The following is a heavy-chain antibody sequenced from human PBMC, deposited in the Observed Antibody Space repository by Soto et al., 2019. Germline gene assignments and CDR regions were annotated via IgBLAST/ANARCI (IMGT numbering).Heavy chain of an antibody. D-gene: IGHD1-26*01. J-gene: IGHJ3*02. CDR1: GGTFSSYA. CDR2: IIPIFGTA. V-gene: IGHV1-69*13. Sequence: ASVKVSCKASGGTFSSYAISWVRQAPGQGLEWMGGIIPIFGTANYAQKFQGRVTITADESTSTAYMELSSLRSEDTAVYYRARAGIVGARGAFDIWGQGTMVTVSS. CDR3: ARAGIVGARGAFDI.